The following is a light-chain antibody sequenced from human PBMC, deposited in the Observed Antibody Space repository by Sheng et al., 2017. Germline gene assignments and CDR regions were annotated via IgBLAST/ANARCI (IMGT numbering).Light chain of an antibody. CDR3: QQYNNWPPIT. J-gene: IGKJ5*01. Sequence: VMTQSPATLSVSPGERVTLSCRASQTINSDLAWYQQKPGQAPRLLIYGASTRVSGISARFSGSGSGTEFTLTISSLQSEDFAVYYCQQYNNWPPITFGQGTRLEI. V-gene: IGKV3-15*01. CDR2: GAS. CDR1: QTINSD.